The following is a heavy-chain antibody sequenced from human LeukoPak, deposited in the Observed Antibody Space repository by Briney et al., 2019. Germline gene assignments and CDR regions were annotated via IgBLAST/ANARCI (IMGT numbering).Heavy chain of an antibody. CDR1: GGTFSSYA. D-gene: IGHD3-10*01. CDR2: IIPIFGTA. J-gene: IGHJ4*02. CDR3: ARDHHGSGSTYFDY. V-gene: IGHV1-69*05. Sequence: SVKVSCKASGGTFSSYAIGWVRQAPGQGLEWMGGIIPIFGTANYAQKFQGRVTITTDESTSTAYMELSSLRSEDTAVYYCARDHHGSGSTYFDYWGQGTLVTVSS.